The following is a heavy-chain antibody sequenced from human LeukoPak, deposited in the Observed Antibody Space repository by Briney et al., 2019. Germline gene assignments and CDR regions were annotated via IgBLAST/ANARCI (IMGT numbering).Heavy chain of an antibody. CDR3: AREDSSGWYGH. J-gene: IGHJ4*02. Sequence: ASVKVSCKASGYTFTGHYTHWVRPAPGQGLEWMGWINPNSGGTNYAQKFKGRVTMTRDTSISTAYMELSRLRSDDTAVYYCAREDSSGWYGHWGQGTLVSVSS. V-gene: IGHV1-2*02. CDR1: GYTFTGHY. CDR2: INPNSGGT. D-gene: IGHD6-19*01.